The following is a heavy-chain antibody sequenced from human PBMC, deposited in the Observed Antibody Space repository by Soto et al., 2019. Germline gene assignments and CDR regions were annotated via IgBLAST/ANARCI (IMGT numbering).Heavy chain of an antibody. V-gene: IGHV3-21*01. CDR1: GFTFRTYT. D-gene: IGHD6-6*01. CDR3: ARERLDSSSSSYGMDV. J-gene: IGHJ6*02. Sequence: GGSLRLSCISSGFTFRTYTMNWVRQAPGKGLEWVSGIRGFSPYTFYAGSVKGRFTISRDNAKNSLFLQMNSLRAEDTAVYYCARERLDSSSSSYGMDVWGQGTTVTVSS. CDR2: IRGFSPYT.